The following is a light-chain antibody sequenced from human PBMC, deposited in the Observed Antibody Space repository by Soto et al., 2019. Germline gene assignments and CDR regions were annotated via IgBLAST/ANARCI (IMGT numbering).Light chain of an antibody. CDR1: QSISNF. V-gene: IGKV1-5*01. J-gene: IGKJ1*01. Sequence: DVQMTQSPSTLSASIGERLTISCRANQSISNFLAWYQQKPGKAPKLLIYDASTLESGVPSRFRGSGSGTEFTLTISSLQPDDFATYFCRQYNSYSWTFGRGTQV. CDR3: RQYNSYSWT. CDR2: DAS.